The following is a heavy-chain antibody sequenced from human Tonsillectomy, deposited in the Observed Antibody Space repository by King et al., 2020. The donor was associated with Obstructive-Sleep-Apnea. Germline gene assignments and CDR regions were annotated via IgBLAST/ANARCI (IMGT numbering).Heavy chain of an antibody. Sequence: VQLVQSGAEVKKPGSSLKVSCKASGGRFSNYAVSWVRQAPGQGLEWMGAIIPMFGTEQYAQKFQGRVTITADASTSTAYLELSSLRSEDTAVYYCATRNETMSVDVYYYDGLDVWGQGTAVTVSS. CDR3: ATRNETMSVDVYYYDGLDV. CDR2: IIPMFGTE. CDR1: GGRFSNYA. V-gene: IGHV1-69*01. D-gene: IGHD3-22*01. J-gene: IGHJ6*02.